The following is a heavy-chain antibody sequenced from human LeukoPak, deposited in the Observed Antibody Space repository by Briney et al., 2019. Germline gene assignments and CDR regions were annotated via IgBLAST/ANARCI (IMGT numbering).Heavy chain of an antibody. CDR1: GFTFGDYA. CDR3: TRDDFWSGLDY. CDR2: IRSKAYGGTT. J-gene: IGHJ4*02. V-gene: IGHV3-49*03. D-gene: IGHD3-3*01. Sequence: GGSLRLSCTASGFTFGDYAMSWFRQAPGKGLEWVGFIRSKAYGGTTEYAASVKGRFTISRDDSKSIAYLQMNSLKTEDTAVYYCTRDDFWSGLDYWGQGTLVTVPS.